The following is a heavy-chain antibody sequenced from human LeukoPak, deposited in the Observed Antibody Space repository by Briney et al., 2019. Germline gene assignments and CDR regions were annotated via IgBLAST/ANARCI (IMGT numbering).Heavy chain of an antibody. J-gene: IGHJ4*02. D-gene: IGHD3-16*01. CDR2: IRQDGIET. CDR1: GFTFSTYW. CDR3: ARGWGRAHCPYFFDY. V-gene: IGHV3-7*01. Sequence: GGSLRLSCAASGFTFSTYWMSWVRQAPGKGLEWVATIRQDGIETHYVDSVRDRFLISRNNSKSSLYLQMSSLREEDTAIYYCARGWGRAHCPYFFDYWGQGTLVPVSA.